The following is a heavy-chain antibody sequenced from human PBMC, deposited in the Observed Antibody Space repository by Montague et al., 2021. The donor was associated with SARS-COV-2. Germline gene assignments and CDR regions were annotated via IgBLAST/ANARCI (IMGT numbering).Heavy chain of an antibody. J-gene: IGHJ4*02. CDR1: GDSMSSNNW. Sequence: SETLSLTCAVSGDSMSSNNWWTWGRQPPGKGLEWIGEIHHIVGTNYNPSLKSRVSISVDKSRNQFSLNLNSVTAADTAFYYCATVFGGCSATSCYLYNWGRGTLVTVSS. CDR2: IHHIVGT. D-gene: IGHD2-2*01. CDR3: ATVFGGCSATSCYLYN. V-gene: IGHV4-4*02.